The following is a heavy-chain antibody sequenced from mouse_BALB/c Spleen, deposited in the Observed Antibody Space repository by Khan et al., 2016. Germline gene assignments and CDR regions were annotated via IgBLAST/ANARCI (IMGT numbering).Heavy chain of an antibody. CDR2: IFPGDGST. J-gene: IGHJ1*01. V-gene: IGHV1S56*01. Sequence: QVQLQQSGAELVKPGASVKLSCKASGFTFTSYDINWVRQRPEQGLEWIGWIFPGDGSTKYNEKFKGKATLTTDKSSSTAYMQLSRLTAEDSAVYFCARLYGSTYWYFDVWGAGTTVTVSS. CDR1: GFTFTSYD. D-gene: IGHD1-1*01. CDR3: ARLYGSTYWYFDV.